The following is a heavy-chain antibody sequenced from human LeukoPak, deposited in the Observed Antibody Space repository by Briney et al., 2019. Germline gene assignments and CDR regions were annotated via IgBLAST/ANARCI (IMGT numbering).Heavy chain of an antibody. Sequence: PGGSLRLSCAASGFTFSSYAMSWVRQAPGKGLEWVSAISSSGSTIYYADSVKGRFTISRDNAKNSLYLQMNSLRAEDTAVYYCARQYSYGSRAFDYWGQGTLVTVSS. CDR1: GFTFSSYA. D-gene: IGHD5-18*01. V-gene: IGHV3-21*04. CDR3: ARQYSYGSRAFDY. CDR2: ISSSGSTI. J-gene: IGHJ4*02.